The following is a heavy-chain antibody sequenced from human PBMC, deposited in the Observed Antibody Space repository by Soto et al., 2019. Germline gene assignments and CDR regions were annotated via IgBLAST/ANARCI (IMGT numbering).Heavy chain of an antibody. J-gene: IGHJ4*02. Sequence: GSLRLSCAAPGFTFSSYEMNWVRQAPGKGLEWVSYISSSGSTIYYADSVKGRFTISRDNAKNSLYLQMNSLRAEDTAVYYCARGGYYGSSGYPGYWGQGTLVTVSS. CDR3: ARGGYYGSSGYPGY. CDR1: GFTFSSYE. CDR2: ISSSGSTI. D-gene: IGHD3-22*01. V-gene: IGHV3-48*03.